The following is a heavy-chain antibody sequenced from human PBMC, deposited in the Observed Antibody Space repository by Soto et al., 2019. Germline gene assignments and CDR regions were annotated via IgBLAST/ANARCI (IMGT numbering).Heavy chain of an antibody. Sequence: GSLRRSCAASGFTFYRYYMTWVRQAPGEGLEWISYISSAGEYTDYADSVKGRFTISRDNARNSLFLEMNSLRVEDTAVYYCVRANWNVDYWGRGSLVTVSS. CDR2: ISSAGEYT. J-gene: IGHJ4*02. CDR3: VRANWNVDY. D-gene: IGHD1-1*01. CDR1: GFTFYRYY. V-gene: IGHV3-11*06.